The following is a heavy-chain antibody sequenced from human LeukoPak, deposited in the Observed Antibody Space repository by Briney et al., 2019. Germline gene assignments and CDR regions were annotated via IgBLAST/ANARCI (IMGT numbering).Heavy chain of an antibody. D-gene: IGHD6-13*01. J-gene: IGHJ6*02. V-gene: IGHV1-2*02. CDR1: GYTFTGYY. Sequence: ASVKVSCKASGYTFTGYYMHWVRQAPGQGLEWMGWINPNSGGTNYAQKFQGRVTMTRDTSISTAYMELSRLRSDDTAVYYCARGSPYSSSWYTPPGMDVWGQGTTVTVSS. CDR3: ARGSPYSSSWYTPPGMDV. CDR2: INPNSGGT.